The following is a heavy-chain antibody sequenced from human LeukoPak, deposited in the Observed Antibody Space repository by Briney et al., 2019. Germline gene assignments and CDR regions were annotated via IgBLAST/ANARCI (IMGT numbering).Heavy chain of an antibody. V-gene: IGHV3-13*01. D-gene: IGHD5-12*01. J-gene: IGHJ4*02. CDR3: ARVRGLPRYFDY. Sequence: GGSLRLSCAASGFTFSSYDMHWVRQATGKGLEWVSAIGTAGDTYYPGSVKGRFTISRENAKNSLYLQMNSLRAEDTAVYYCARVRGLPRYFDYWGQGTLVTVSS. CDR2: IGTAGDT. CDR1: GFTFSSYD.